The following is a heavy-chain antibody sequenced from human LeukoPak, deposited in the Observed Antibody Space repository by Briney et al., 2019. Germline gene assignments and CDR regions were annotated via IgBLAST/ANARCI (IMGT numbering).Heavy chain of an antibody. Sequence: GESLKISCKGSGYSFTSYWIGWVRQMPGKGLEWMGIIYPGDFDTRYSPSFQGQVTISADKSISTAYLQWSSLEASDTAMYYCARHWGRWLLGGYFDYWGQGTVVTVSS. V-gene: IGHV5-51*01. CDR1: GYSFTSYW. J-gene: IGHJ4*02. D-gene: IGHD5-24*01. CDR3: ARHWGRWLLGGYFDY. CDR2: IYPGDFDT.